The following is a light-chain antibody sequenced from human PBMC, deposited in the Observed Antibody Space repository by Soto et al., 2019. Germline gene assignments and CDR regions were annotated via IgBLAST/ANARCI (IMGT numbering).Light chain of an antibody. CDR1: SSDVGAYNS. V-gene: IGLV2-14*01. Sequence: QSALTQPASVSGSPGQSITISCTRTSSDVGAYNSVSWYQQHPGKAPKLMISEVSNRPSGVSNRFSGSKSGNTASLTISGLQAEDEADYYCSSYTSGTTPWVFGGGTKLTVL. CDR3: SSYTSGTTPWV. J-gene: IGLJ3*02. CDR2: EVS.